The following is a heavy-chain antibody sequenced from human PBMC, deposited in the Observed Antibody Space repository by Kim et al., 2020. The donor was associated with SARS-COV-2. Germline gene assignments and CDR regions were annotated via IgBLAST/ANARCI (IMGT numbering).Heavy chain of an antibody. D-gene: IGHD5-12*01. CDR2: IDPSDSYT. J-gene: IGHJ6*02. Sequence: GESLKISCKGSGYSFTSYWISWVRQMPGKGLEWMGRIDPSDSYTNYSPSFQGHVTISADKSISTAYLQWSSLKASDTAMYYCATRGYSGYDLYYYYGMDVWGQGTTVTVSS. CDR1: GYSFTSYW. CDR3: ATRGYSGYDLYYYYGMDV. V-gene: IGHV5-10-1*01.